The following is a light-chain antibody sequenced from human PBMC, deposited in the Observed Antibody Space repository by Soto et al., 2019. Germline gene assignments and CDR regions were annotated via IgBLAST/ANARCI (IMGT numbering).Light chain of an antibody. CDR1: QTITSW. CDR2: KAS. J-gene: IGKJ4*01. Sequence: DTQMTQSPSTLSASVGDRVTITCRASQTITSWLAWYQQKPGKAPKLLIYKASTLQPGVPSRFSGSGSGTEFNLTISSLQPDDFATYYCQPYNSFALTVGGGTKVEIK. CDR3: QPYNSFALT. V-gene: IGKV1-5*03.